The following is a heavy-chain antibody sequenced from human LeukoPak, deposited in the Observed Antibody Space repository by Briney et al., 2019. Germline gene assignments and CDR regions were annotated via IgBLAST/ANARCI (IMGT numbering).Heavy chain of an antibody. J-gene: IGHJ1*01. Sequence: TGGSLRLSCVVSGFTFSSYWMNWVRQAPGKGLEWVASIKQDGSEKKYVDSVKGRFTISRDNAKNSLYLQMNSLRVEDTAVYYCTSWGDTTAEYFQRWGQGTLVTVSS. CDR3: TSWGDTTAEYFQR. D-gene: IGHD2-21*02. CDR2: IKQDGSEK. V-gene: IGHV3-7*01. CDR1: GFTFSSYW.